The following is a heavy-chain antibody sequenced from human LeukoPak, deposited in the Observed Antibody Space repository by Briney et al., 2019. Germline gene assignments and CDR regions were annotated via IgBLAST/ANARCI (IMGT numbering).Heavy chain of an antibody. CDR2: INPNSGGT. J-gene: IGHJ4*02. V-gene: IGHV1-2*02. CDR1: GYTFTGYY. CDR3: ARATPVSLAAAGTFDY. D-gene: IGHD6-13*01. Sequence: ASVKVSCKASGYTFTGYYMHWVRQAPGQGLEWMGWINPNSGGTNYAQKFKGRVPMTRDTSISTAYMELSRLRSDDTAVYYCARATPVSLAAAGTFDYWGQGTLVTVSS.